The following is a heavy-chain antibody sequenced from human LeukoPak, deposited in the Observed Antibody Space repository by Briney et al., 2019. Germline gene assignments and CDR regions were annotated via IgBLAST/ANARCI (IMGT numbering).Heavy chain of an antibody. CDR1: GFTFSSYW. J-gene: IGHJ4*02. D-gene: IGHD3-16*01. V-gene: IGHV3-74*01. CDR2: ISSDGSST. CDR3: ARDRGGSPDY. Sequence: PGGSLRLSCVVSGFTFSSYWMHWVRQDPGKGLVWVSRISSDGSSTTYADSVKGRFTISRDNAENTLFLQMNSLRAEDTAVYYCARDRGGSPDYWGQGTLVTVSS.